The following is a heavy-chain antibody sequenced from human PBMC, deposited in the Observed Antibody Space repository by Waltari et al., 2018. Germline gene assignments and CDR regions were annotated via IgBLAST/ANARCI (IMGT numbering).Heavy chain of an antibody. D-gene: IGHD5-18*01. CDR2: IIPIFGTA. J-gene: IGHJ4*02. CDR1: GGTFRSYA. CDR3: ASGGEGLSYGSFDY. V-gene: IGHV1-69*12. Sequence: QVQLVQSGAGVKKPGASVKVSCKASGGTFRSYAISWARPAPGPVLEWMGGIIPIFGTANYAQKFQGRVTITADESTSTDYMELSSRRSEDTAVYYGASGGEGLSYGSFDYWGQGTLVTVSS.